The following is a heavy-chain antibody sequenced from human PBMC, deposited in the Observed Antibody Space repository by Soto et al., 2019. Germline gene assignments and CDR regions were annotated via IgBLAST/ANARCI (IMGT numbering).Heavy chain of an antibody. J-gene: IGHJ5*02. V-gene: IGHV1-18*01. D-gene: IGHD2-8*02. CDR2: ISAYNGNT. CDR1: GYTFTSYG. CDR3: ARRNYPVIFTGGWFDP. Sequence: SVKVSCKASGYTFTSYGISWVRQAPGQGLEWMGWISAYNGNTNYAQKLQGRVTMTTDTSTSTAYMELRSLRSDDTAVYYCARRNYPVIFTGGWFDPWGQGTLVTVSS.